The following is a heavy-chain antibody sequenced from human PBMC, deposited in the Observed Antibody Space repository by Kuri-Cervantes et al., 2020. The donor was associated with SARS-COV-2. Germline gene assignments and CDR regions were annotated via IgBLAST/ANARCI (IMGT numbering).Heavy chain of an antibody. J-gene: IGHJ3*02. Sequence: GESLKISCAASGFTVSSNEMSWVRQAPGKGLEWVSSISGGSTYYADSVKGRFTISRDNSKNTLYLQMNSLRAEDTAVYYCARSHTTRKELLWFGELLLSAFDIWGQGTMVTVSS. D-gene: IGHD3-10*01. V-gene: IGHV3-38-3*01. CDR2: ISGGST. CDR1: GFTVSSNE. CDR3: ARSHTTRKELLWFGELLLSAFDI.